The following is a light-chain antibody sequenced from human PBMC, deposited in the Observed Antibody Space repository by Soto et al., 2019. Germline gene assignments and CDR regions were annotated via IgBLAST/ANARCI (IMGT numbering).Light chain of an antibody. V-gene: IGKV1-33*01. CDR3: QYCGYLPI. CDR2: DAS. Sequence: DIQMTQSASSLSASVGDRVTITCQASQDITSYLNWYQHKPGKAPKLLIYDASILEAGLPPRFSGSGSWKDFTFTISSLQPEDVATYYCQYCGYLPIFGPGTTVDFK. CDR1: QDITSY. J-gene: IGKJ3*01.